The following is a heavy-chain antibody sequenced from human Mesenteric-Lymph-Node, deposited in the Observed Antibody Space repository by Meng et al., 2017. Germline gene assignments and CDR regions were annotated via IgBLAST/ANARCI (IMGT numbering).Heavy chain of an antibody. CDR2: INPDGSAT. CDR1: GFTFSGHW. J-gene: IGHJ4*02. Sequence: GQVVEFGGGVVQPGGSLRLSCAAPGFTFSGHWMHWVRQAPGKGLAWVSRINPDGSATGYADSVKGRFTVSRDNAKNTLYLQMNSLSAEDTAVYYCTRDFDWSSASWGQGTLVTVSS. V-gene: IGHV3-74*01. CDR3: TRDFDWSSAS. D-gene: IGHD3-9*01.